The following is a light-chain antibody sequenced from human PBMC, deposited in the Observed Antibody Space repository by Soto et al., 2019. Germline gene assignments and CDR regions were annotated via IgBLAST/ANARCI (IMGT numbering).Light chain of an antibody. J-gene: IGKJ3*01. CDR3: QQYNNWAFT. Sequence: EIVMTQSPATLSVSPGERATLSCRASQSVSSNLAWYQQKPGQAPRLLIYGASTRATGIPARFSGSGSGTEFTLTISGLQSEDFAVYYGQQYNNWAFTFGPGPKVDIK. V-gene: IGKV3-15*01. CDR2: GAS. CDR1: QSVSSN.